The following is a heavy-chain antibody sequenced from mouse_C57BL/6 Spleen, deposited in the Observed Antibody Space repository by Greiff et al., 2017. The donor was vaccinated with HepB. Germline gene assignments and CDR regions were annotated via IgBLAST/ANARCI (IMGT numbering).Heavy chain of an antibody. J-gene: IGHJ3*01. D-gene: IGHD2-2*01. V-gene: IGHV10-1*01. Sequence: EVKLLESGGGLVQPKGSLKLSCAASGFSFNTYAMNWVRQAPGKGLEWVARIRSKSNNYATYYADSVKDRFTISRDDSESMLYLQMNNLKTEDTAMYYCVREGDGYDEAWFAYWGQGTLVTVSA. CDR3: VREGDGYDEAWFAY. CDR2: IRSKSNNYAT. CDR1: GFSFNTYA.